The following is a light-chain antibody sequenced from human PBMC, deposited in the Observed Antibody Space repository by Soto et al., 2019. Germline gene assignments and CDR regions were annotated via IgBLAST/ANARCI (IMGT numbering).Light chain of an antibody. CDR1: TSNIGTYT. CDR3: AAWDDSLNGVV. J-gene: IGLJ2*01. V-gene: IGLV1-44*01. Sequence: QSVLTQSPSVSGTPGQGVTISCSGGTSNIGTYTVNWYQQLPGTAPKVLIYGDNQRPSGVADRFSGSKSGTSASLAISGLKSEDEADYYCAAWDDSLNGVVFGGGTKLPVL. CDR2: GDN.